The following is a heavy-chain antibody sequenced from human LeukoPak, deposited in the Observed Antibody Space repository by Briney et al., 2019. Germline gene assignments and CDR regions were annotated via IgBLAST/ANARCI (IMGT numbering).Heavy chain of an antibody. J-gene: IGHJ5*02. CDR1: GFTFSSYA. Sequence: GGSLRLSCAASGFTFSSYAMHWVRQAPGKGLEWVAVISYDGSNKYYATSVKGRFTISRDNSENTLHLQMDTPRSDDTATYYCAKDGVGAAAFDLWGRGTLVTVSS. CDR3: AKDGVGAAAFDL. V-gene: IGHV3-30-3*01. CDR2: ISYDGSNK. D-gene: IGHD6-13*01.